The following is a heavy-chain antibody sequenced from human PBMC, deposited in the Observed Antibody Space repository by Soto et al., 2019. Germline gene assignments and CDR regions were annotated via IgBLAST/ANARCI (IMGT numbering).Heavy chain of an antibody. Sequence: ASAKVSCKASGYSLTSNHMHWVRQAPGQGLEWMGIVNPSLGRTNYAQKFQGRVAMTWDTSTGTFYMELSSLRSDDTAVYFCARAPYSSTSFFFDHWGQGTLVTVSS. D-gene: IGHD5-12*01. J-gene: IGHJ4*02. V-gene: IGHV1-46*01. CDR3: ARAPYSSTSFFFDH. CDR2: VNPSLGRT. CDR1: GYSLTSNH.